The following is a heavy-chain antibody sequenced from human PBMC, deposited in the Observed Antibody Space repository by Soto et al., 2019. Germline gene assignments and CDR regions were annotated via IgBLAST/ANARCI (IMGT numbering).Heavy chain of an antibody. Sequence: GSVKVSCKASGYTFISYYMNWVRQAPGQGLEWMGMINPRSGSTTYAQKFQGRVTMTRNTSASTAYMELSSLISEDTAVYYCARVWQLSGDWFDPWGQGTLVTVSS. V-gene: IGHV1-46*01. CDR3: ARVWQLSGDWFDP. CDR1: GYTFISYY. J-gene: IGHJ5*02. CDR2: INPRSGST. D-gene: IGHD6-6*01.